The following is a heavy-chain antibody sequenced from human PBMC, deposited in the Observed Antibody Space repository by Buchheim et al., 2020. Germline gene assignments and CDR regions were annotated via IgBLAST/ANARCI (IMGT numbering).Heavy chain of an antibody. J-gene: IGHJ4*02. CDR1: GFTFSNSA. CDR2: ISRSGDTT. V-gene: IGHV3-23*01. CDR3: AKEEVPNDY. Sequence: EAQLLESGGGLVQPGGSLRLSCAVSGFTFSNSAMTWVRQAPGKGLELVSAISRSGDTTYYADSVMGRFTISRDTSKNTLYLQMNSLGVDDTAVYYCAKEEVPNDYWGLGTL.